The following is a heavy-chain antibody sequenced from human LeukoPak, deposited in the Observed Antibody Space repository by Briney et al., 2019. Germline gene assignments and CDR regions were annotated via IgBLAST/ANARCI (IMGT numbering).Heavy chain of an antibody. CDR1: GFTFSNYA. D-gene: IGHD5-18*01. V-gene: IGHV3-23*01. J-gene: IGHJ4*02. CDR2: ITGSGNDA. CDR3: AKDRLTQPETFDY. Sequence: GGSLRLSCAASGFTFSNYAMTWVRQAPGKGLEWVSTITGSGNDAYYADSVKGRFTISRDNSKNTLYLQMNSLRAEDTAVYYCAKDRLTQPETFDYWGQGTLVTVSS.